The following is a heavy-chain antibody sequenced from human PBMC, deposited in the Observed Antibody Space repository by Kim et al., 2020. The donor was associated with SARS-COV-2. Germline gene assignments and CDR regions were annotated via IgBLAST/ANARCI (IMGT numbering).Heavy chain of an antibody. CDR3: AKAVVPAVSGSLAYYYYGMDV. V-gene: IGHV3-23*01. CDR2: ISGSGGST. Sequence: GGSLRLSCAASGFTFSSYAMSWVRQAPGKGLEWVSAISGSGGSTYYADSVKGRFTISRDNSKNTLYLQMNSLRAEDTAVYYCAKAVVPAVSGSLAYYYYGMDVWGQGTTVTVSS. D-gene: IGHD2-2*01. CDR1: GFTFSSYA. J-gene: IGHJ6*02.